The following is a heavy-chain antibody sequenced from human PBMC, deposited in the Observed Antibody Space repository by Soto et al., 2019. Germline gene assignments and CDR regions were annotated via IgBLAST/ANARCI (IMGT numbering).Heavy chain of an antibody. J-gene: IGHJ4*02. CDR1: GFTFSDYA. Sequence: VQLVESGGGVVQPGRSLRLSCAASGFTFSDYAMHWVRQAPGKGLGWVAVVSHDGRNTHYADSVKGRFTISRDSAKNTVSLEMTSLRAEDTAAYYCAKGGRQWLVTCDFTCWGQGALVTVSS. CDR3: AKGGRQWLVTCDFTC. D-gene: IGHD6-19*01. V-gene: IGHV3-30*18. CDR2: VSHDGRNT.